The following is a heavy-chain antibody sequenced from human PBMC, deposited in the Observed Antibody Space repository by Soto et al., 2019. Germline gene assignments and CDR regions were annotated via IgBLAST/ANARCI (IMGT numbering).Heavy chain of an antibody. J-gene: IGHJ4*02. Sequence: QVPLQQSGPGLVKPSQTLSLICAISGDSVSSKSAAWNWIRQSPSGGLEWLGRTYYRSKWYADYALSVRSRITITPDTSKNQVSLHMNSVTPEDTAVYYCARYTSSWYLEYWGQGALVTVSS. V-gene: IGHV6-1*01. CDR2: TYYRSKWYA. D-gene: IGHD2-15*01. CDR1: GDSVSSKSAA. CDR3: ARYTSSWYLEY.